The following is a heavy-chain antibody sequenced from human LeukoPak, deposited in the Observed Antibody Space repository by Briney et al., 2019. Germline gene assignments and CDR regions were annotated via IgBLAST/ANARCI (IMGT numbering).Heavy chain of an antibody. D-gene: IGHD3-10*01. V-gene: IGHV3-64*04. J-gene: IGHJ5*02. Sequence: GGSLRLSCSASGFTFSSYAMYWVRQAPGKGLDYVSTIGSTGGSTDYADSVKGRFTISRDNSKNTLYLQMNSLRAEDTAVYYCAKDGYGSGSSHPKNWFDPWGQGTLVTVSS. CDR2: IGSTGGST. CDR3: AKDGYGSGSSHPKNWFDP. CDR1: GFTFSSYA.